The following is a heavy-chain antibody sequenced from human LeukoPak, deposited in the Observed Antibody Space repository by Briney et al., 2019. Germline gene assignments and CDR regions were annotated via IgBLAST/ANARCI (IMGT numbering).Heavy chain of an antibody. CDR2: IYYSGST. J-gene: IGHJ3*02. V-gene: IGHV4-59*01. D-gene: IGHD5-24*01. Sequence: KPSETLSLTCTVSGGSISSYYWSWIRQPPGQGRESIGYIYYSGSTNYNPSLKSRVTISVDTSKNQFSLKLSSVTAADTAVYYCARGRWLQLGAFDIWGQGTMVTVSS. CDR3: ARGRWLQLGAFDI. CDR1: GGSISSYY.